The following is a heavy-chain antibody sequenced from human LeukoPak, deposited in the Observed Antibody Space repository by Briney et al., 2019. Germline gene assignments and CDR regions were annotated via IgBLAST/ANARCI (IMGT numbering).Heavy chain of an antibody. Sequence: ASVKVSCKVSGYTLTELSMHWVRQAPGKGREWMGGFDPEEGETIYAQKFRGRVTMTEDTSTDTAYMELSSLRSEDTAVYYCATDRVRRHDKGFLDWLDPWGQGTLVTVSS. CDR2: FDPEEGET. D-gene: IGHD3-3*01. CDR1: GYTLTELS. V-gene: IGHV1-24*01. CDR3: ATDRVRRHDKGFLDWLDP. J-gene: IGHJ5*02.